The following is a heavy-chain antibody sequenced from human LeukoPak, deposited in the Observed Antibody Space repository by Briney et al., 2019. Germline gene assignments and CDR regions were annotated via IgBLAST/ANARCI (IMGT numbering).Heavy chain of an antibody. CDR2: IIPIFGTA. Sequence: GSSVKVSCKASGGTFSSYAISWVRQAPGQGLEWMGGIIPIFGTANYAQKFQGRVTITADRSTSTAYMKLSSLRSEDTAVYYCAILGYSSSWYGDYWGQGTLVTVSS. J-gene: IGHJ4*02. CDR3: AILGYSSSWYGDY. D-gene: IGHD6-13*01. CDR1: GGTFSSYA. V-gene: IGHV1-69*06.